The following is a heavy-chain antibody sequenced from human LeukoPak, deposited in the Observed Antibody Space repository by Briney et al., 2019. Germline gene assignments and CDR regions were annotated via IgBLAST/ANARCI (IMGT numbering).Heavy chain of an antibody. D-gene: IGHD5-12*01. V-gene: IGHV4-34*01. CDR1: GGSFSGYY. CDR3: ARAVASTNDAFDI. CDR2: INHSGST. J-gene: IGHJ3*02. Sequence: SETLSLTCAVYGGSFSGYYRSWIRQPPGKGLEWIGEINHSGSTNYNPSLKSRVTISVDTSKNQFSLKLSSVTAADTAVYYCARAVASTNDAFDIWGQGTMVTVSS.